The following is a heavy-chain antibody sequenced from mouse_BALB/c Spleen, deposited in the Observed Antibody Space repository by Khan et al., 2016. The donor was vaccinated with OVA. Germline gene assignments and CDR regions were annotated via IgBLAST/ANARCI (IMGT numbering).Heavy chain of an antibody. D-gene: IGHD1-1*02. J-gene: IGHJ3*01. CDR1: GFTFSDYY. V-gene: IGHV5-4*02. CDR2: ISDGGTYT. CDR3: GRAGYGGFAY. Sequence: EVELVESGGGLVKPGGSLKLSCAASGFTFSDYYMYWVRQTPEKRLEWVATISDGGTYTYYPDSVQGRFTISRDNAKNNLYLQMSSLKSEDTAMYYCGRAGYGGFAYWGQGTLVTVSA.